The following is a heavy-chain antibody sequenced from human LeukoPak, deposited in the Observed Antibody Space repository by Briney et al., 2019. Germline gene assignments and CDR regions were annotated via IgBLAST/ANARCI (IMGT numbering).Heavy chain of an antibody. CDR2: INHSGST. V-gene: IGHV4-34*01. CDR3: ARSMYSSSRGYYYYYMDV. Sequence: PSETLSLTCAVYGGSFSGYYWSWIRQPPGKGLEWIGEINHSGSTNYNPSLKSRVTMSVDTSKNQFSLKLSSVTAADTAVYYCARSMYSSSRGYYYYYMDVWGKGTTVTVSS. D-gene: IGHD6-6*01. CDR1: GGSFSGYY. J-gene: IGHJ6*03.